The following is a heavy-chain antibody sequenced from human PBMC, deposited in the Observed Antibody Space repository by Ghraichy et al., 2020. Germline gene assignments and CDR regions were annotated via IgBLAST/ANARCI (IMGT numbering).Heavy chain of an antibody. CDR1: GLTFSIYG. D-gene: IGHD2-2*01. Sequence: GESLNISCAASGLTFSIYGMHWVRQAPGKGLEWVAFVRPDGSSSYYADPVKGRFTISRDNSKNTVYLQMSSLRPEDSAVYYCAKDVSSSWALDHWGQGTLVTVSS. CDR2: VRPDGSSS. J-gene: IGHJ4*02. CDR3: AKDVSSSWALDH. V-gene: IGHV3-30*02.